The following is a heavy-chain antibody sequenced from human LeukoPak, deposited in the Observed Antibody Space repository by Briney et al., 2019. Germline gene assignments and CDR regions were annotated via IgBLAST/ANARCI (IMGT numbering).Heavy chain of an antibody. D-gene: IGHD1-26*01. V-gene: IGHV1-18*01. Sequence: GASVKVSCKASGYTFTSYGISWVRQAPGQGLEWMGWISAYNGNTNYAQKLQGRVTMTTDTSTSTAYMELRSLRSDDTAVYYCARDIPPGSGSYLPYYYYGMDVWGQGTTVTVPS. CDR1: GYTFTSYG. CDR3: ARDIPPGSGSYLPYYYYGMDV. CDR2: ISAYNGNT. J-gene: IGHJ6*02.